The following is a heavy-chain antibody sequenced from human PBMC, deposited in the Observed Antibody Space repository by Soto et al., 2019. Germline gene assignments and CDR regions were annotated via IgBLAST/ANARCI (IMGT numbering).Heavy chain of an antibody. CDR2: VNPNNGDT. CDR1: GYTFSNYD. J-gene: IGHJ4*02. Sequence: QVQLVQSGAELKKPGASVKVSCKASGYTFSNYDMNWVRQATGQGPEWIGWVNPNNGDTGYAQKSQGRVPLTTDISTTTAYMELTSLRSEATAIYYCAKVSRKGSAIGFDYWGQGTLITVSS. D-gene: IGHD3-10*01. CDR3: AKVSRKGSAIGFDY. V-gene: IGHV1-8*01.